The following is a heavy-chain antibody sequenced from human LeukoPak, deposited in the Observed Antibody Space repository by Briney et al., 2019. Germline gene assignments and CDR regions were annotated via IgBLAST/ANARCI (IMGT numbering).Heavy chain of an antibody. D-gene: IGHD5-12*01. Sequence: PSETLSLTCAVYGGSFSGYYWNWIRQPPGKGLEWIGEINHSGSANYNPSLKSRVTISVDTSKNQFSLKLSSVTAADTAVYYCARGASGYAFDYWGQGTLVTVSS. CDR1: GGSFSGYY. CDR2: INHSGSA. J-gene: IGHJ4*02. CDR3: ARGASGYAFDY. V-gene: IGHV4-34*01.